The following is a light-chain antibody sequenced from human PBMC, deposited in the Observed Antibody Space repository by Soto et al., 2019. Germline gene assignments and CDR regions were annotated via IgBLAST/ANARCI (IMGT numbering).Light chain of an antibody. Sequence: EIVMTQSPATGSVSPGDRATLSCRASRTVHTNVAWYQHKPGQPPRLLIDGSSFRATGVPARFSGSGFGAEFTLTISSLQSEDFAVYYCQQYNNWPRTFGQGTKVDIK. CDR1: RTVHTN. J-gene: IGKJ1*01. CDR3: QQYNNWPRT. CDR2: GSS. V-gene: IGKV3-15*01.